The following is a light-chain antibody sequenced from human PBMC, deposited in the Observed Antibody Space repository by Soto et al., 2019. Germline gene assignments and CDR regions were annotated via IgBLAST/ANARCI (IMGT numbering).Light chain of an antibody. CDR3: SSYTSTRSYV. CDR1: SSDVGGYNF. V-gene: IGLV2-14*01. CDR2: GAS. Sequence: QSVLTQPASVSGSPGQSVTISCTGTSSDVGGYNFVSWYQQVPGEVPKLIIYGASHRPSGVSDRFSGSKSGNTASLTVSGLQTEDEADYYCSSYTSTRSYVFGTGTKVTVL. J-gene: IGLJ1*01.